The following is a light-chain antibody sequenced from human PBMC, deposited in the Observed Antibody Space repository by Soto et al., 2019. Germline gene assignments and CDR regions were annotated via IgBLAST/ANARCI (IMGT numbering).Light chain of an antibody. CDR3: MQALQTRT. V-gene: IGKV2-28*01. CDR1: QSLLHSNGYNY. CDR2: LGS. J-gene: IGKJ1*01. Sequence: EIVMTQSPLSLPVTPGEPASISCRSSQSLLHSNGYNYLDWYLQQPGQSTQLLIYLGSNRACGVPDRCSGSGSGKDFTMKISRVEAEDVGVYYCMQALQTRTFGQGTKVDIK.